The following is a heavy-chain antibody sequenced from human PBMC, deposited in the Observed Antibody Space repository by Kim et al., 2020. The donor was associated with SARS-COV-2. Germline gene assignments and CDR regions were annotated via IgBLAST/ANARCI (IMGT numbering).Heavy chain of an antibody. CDR3: ARSTMGLTYYYYGMDV. D-gene: IGHD3-10*01. CDR1: GGTFSSYA. Sequence: SVKVSCKASGGTFSSYAISRRGQEAGQGIEWMGRIIPILGIANYAQKFQGRVTITADKSTSTAYMELSSLRSEDTAVYYCARSTMGLTYYYYGMDVWGQGTTVTVSS. CDR2: IIPILGIA. V-gene: IGHV1-69*04. J-gene: IGHJ6*02.